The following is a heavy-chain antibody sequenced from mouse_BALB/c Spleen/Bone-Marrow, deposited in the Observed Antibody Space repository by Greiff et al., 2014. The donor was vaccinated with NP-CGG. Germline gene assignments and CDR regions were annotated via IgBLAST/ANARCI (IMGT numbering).Heavy chain of an antibody. Sequence: VKLQESGPELVKPGASVKISCKASGYALNSSWMNWVKQRPGQGLEWIGRIFPGDGDTNYDGKFRGKATLTADKSSNTAYMQLSSLTSVDSAVYFCARLGYSGYWGQGTALTVSS. D-gene: IGHD1-3*01. CDR1: GYALNSSW. V-gene: IGHV1-82*01. CDR3: ARLGYSGY. CDR2: IFPGDGDT. J-gene: IGHJ2*01.